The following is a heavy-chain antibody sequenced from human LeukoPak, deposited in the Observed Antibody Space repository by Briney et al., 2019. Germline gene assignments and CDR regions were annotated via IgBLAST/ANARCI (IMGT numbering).Heavy chain of an antibody. D-gene: IGHD6-19*01. CDR2: ISGSGDST. CDR3: AKSERITVAGIDY. J-gene: IGHJ4*02. V-gene: IGHV3-23*01. Sequence: GGSLRLSCVASGFTFSTYAVSRVRQAPGKGLEWVSAISGSGDSTFYADSVKGRFTISRDNSKNTLYLQMNSLRAEDTAKYYCAKSERITVAGIDYWGQGTLVTVSS. CDR1: GFTFSTYA.